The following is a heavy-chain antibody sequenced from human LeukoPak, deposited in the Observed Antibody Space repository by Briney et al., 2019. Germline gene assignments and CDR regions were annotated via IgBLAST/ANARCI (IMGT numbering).Heavy chain of an antibody. CDR1: GGSISSYY. CDR2: IYYSGST. V-gene: IGHV4-59*08. J-gene: IGHJ1*01. D-gene: IGHD6-13*01. CDR3: ARLSSSWYFD. Sequence: KPSEILSLTCTVSGGSISSYYWSWIRQPPGKGLEWIGYIYYSGSTNYNPSLKSRVTISVDTSKNQFSLKLSSVTAADTAVYYCARLSSSWYFDWGQGTLVTVSS.